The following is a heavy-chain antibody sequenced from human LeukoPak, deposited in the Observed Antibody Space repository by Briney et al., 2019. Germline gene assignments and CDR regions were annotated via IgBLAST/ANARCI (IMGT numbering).Heavy chain of an antibody. V-gene: IGHV3-64D*06. CDR1: GFTFSSYA. J-gene: IGHJ4*02. CDR3: VPNMVRGVMHGVPNFDY. D-gene: IGHD3-10*01. Sequence: GGSLRLSCSASGFTFSSYAMHWVRQAPGKGLEYVSAISSNGGSTYYADSVKGRFTISRDNSKNTLYLQMSSLRAEDTAVYYCVPNMVRGVMHGVPNFDYWGQGTLVTVSS. CDR2: ISSNGGST.